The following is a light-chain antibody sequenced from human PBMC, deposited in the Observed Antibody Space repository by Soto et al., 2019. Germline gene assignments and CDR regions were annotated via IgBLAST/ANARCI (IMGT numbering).Light chain of an antibody. V-gene: IGLV2-14*01. CDR3: SSYTSSSTLYV. CDR1: SSDVGGYNY. CDR2: GVS. J-gene: IGLJ1*01. Sequence: QSVLNQPASVSGSPGQSITISCTGTSSDVGGYNYVSWYQQHPGKAPKLMIYGVSNRPSGVSNRFSGSKSGNTASLTISGLQAEDEADYYCSSYTSSSTLYVFGTGTKVTVL.